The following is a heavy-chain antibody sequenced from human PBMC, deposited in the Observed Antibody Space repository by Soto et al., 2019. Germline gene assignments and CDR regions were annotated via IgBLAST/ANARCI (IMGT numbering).Heavy chain of an antibody. V-gene: IGHV4-30-4*01. CDR3: ARGIYSTSSFFDS. D-gene: IGHD6-6*01. Sequence: QVQLQESGPGLVKPSQTLSLTCTASGDSISTADYYWNWIRQPPGKGLEWIGYIYYSGNTYYIPSLKSRVTISVDTSKNQISLKLNSVTAADTAVYYCARGIYSTSSFFDSWGQGTLVTVSS. J-gene: IGHJ4*02. CDR2: IYYSGNT. CDR1: GDSISTADYY.